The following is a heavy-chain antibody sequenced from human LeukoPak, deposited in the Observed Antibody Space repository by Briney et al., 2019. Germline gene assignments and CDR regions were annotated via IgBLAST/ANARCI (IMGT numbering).Heavy chain of an antibody. CDR3: ARDSAAAGYNWFDP. CDR2: IYYSGST. V-gene: IGHV4-39*07. Sequence: SETLSLTCTVSGGSISSSSYYWGWIRQPPGKGLEWIGSIYYSGSTYYNPSLKSRVTISVDTSKNQFSLKLSSVTAADTAVYYCARDSAAAGYNWFDPWGQGTLVTVSS. D-gene: IGHD6-13*01. J-gene: IGHJ5*02. CDR1: GGSISSSSYY.